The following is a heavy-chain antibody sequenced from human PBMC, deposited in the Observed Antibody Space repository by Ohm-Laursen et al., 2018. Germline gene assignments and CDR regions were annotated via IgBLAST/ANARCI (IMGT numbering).Heavy chain of an antibody. J-gene: IGHJ4*02. CDR3: ARPLGEVGATGIDY. CDR2: IKHAGSGK. V-gene: IGHV3-7*01. D-gene: IGHD1-26*01. CDR1: GFTFSTYW. Sequence: SLRLSCAASGFTFSTYWMSWVRQAPGKGLEWVANIKHAGSGKYYVDSVKGRFTISRDNAKNSLYLQMNSLRAEDTAVYYCARPLGEVGATGIDYWGQGTLVTVSS.